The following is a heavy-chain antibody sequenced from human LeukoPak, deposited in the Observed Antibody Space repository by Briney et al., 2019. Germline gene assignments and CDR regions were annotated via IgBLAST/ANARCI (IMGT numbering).Heavy chain of an antibody. D-gene: IGHD6-19*01. J-gene: IGHJ6*02. CDR1: GYTLTRYY. V-gene: IGHV1-46*01. CDR2: IDTNDGTR. Sequence: ASVKVSCMASGYTLTRYYIHWVRQAPGQGLEWMGIIDTNDGTRSYAQKFQGRVTMTRDTSTSIVYMELSSLRSEDTALYYCARDIAVTGTGYYYGMDVWGQGTTVTVSS. CDR3: ARDIAVTGTGYYYGMDV.